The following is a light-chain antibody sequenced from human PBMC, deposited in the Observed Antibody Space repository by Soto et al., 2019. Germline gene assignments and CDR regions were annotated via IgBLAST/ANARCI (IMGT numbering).Light chain of an antibody. Sequence: QSVLTQPPSVSGDPAQRVTISCTGSSSNIGAGYDVHWYLQLPGTAPKLLIYGNTNRPSGVPDRFSGSKSGSSASLAITGLQAEDEADYYCQSHDSSLHASVFGTGTKLTVL. CDR2: GNT. J-gene: IGLJ1*01. CDR3: QSHDSSLHASV. V-gene: IGLV1-40*01. CDR1: SSNIGAGYD.